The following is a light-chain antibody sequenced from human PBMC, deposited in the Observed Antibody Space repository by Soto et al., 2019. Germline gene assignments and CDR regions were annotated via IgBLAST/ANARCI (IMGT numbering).Light chain of an antibody. CDR2: DAS. CDR1: QSISSW. Sequence: DIQMTQSPSTLSASVVDRVTITCRASQSISSWLAWYQQKPGKAPRLLIYDASSLESGVPSRFSGSGSGTDFTLTISSLQPEDFASYYCQQYYSYPRTFGQGTKVDNK. CDR3: QQYYSYPRT. J-gene: IGKJ1*01. V-gene: IGKV1-5*01.